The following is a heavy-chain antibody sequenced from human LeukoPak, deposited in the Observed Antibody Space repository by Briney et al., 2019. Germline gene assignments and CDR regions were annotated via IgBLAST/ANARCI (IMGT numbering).Heavy chain of an antibody. D-gene: IGHD6-13*01. V-gene: IGHV3-21*01. J-gene: IGHJ5*02. Sequence: GGSLRLSCAASGFTFSSYSMNWVRQAPGKGLEWVSSISSSSSYIYYADSVKGRFTISRDNAKNSPYLQMNSLRAEDTAVYYCASGIAAAANWFDPWGQGTLVTVSS. CDR3: ASGIAAAANWFDP. CDR2: ISSSSSYI. CDR1: GFTFSSYS.